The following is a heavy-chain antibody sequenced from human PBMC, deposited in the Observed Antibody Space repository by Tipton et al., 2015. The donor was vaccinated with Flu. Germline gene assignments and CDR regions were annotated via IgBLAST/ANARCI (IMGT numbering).Heavy chain of an antibody. J-gene: IGHJ3*02. V-gene: IGHV3-11*01. CDR1: GFTFSDYY. Sequence: SLRLSCATSGFTFSDYYMSWIRQAPGKGLEWVSYISSTGNSIYYADSVKGRFTISRDNAKNSVYLQMNSLRAEDTAVYYCAREEKQSDAFDIWGQGTKVTVSS. D-gene: IGHD4-11*01. CDR3: AREEKQSDAFDI. CDR2: ISSTGNSI.